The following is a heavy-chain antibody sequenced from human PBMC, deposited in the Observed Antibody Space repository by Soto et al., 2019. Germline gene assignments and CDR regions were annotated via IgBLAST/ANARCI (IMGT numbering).Heavy chain of an antibody. D-gene: IGHD6-19*01. CDR3: AREKSDTSGFYFWFDL. V-gene: IGHV3-7*03. J-gene: IGHJ5*02. CDR1: GFTFSSYW. Sequence: GGSLRLSCAASGFTFSSYWMSWVRQAPGEGLEWVANEKNYVGSVKGRFTISRDNGKNSLYLQMNSLRAEDTAVYYCAREKSDTSGFYFWFDLWGQGTLVTVSS. CDR2: EK.